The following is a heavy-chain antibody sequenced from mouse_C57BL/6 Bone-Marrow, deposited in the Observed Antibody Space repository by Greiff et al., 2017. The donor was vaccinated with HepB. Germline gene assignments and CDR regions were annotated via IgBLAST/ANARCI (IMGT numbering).Heavy chain of an antibody. Sequence: QVQLKESGAELARPGASVKLSCKASGYTFTSYGISWVKQRTGQGLEWIGEIYPRSGNTYYNEKFKGKATLTADKSSSTAYMELRSLTSEDSAVYFCARWRDDYDEENWGQGTSVTVSS. V-gene: IGHV1-81*01. D-gene: IGHD2-4*01. CDR2: IYPRSGNT. CDR1: GYTFTSYG. CDR3: ARWRDDYDEEN. J-gene: IGHJ4*01.